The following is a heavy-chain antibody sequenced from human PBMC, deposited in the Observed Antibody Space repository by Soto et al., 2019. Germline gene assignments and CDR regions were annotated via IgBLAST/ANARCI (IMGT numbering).Heavy chain of an antibody. V-gene: IGHV4-59*01. CDR1: GGSISIYY. D-gene: IGHD2-15*01. J-gene: IGHJ4*02. Sequence: SETLSLTCTVSGGSISIYYWSWIRHPPGKGLEWIGYIYYSGSTNYNPSLKSRVTISVDTSKNQFSLKLSSVTAADTAVYYCARMGVWWELHYEVPAIDYWGQGTLVTVSS. CDR2: IYYSGST. CDR3: ARMGVWWELHYEVPAIDY.